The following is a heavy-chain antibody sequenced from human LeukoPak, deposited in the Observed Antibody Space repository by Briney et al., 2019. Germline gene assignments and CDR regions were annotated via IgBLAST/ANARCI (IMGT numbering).Heavy chain of an antibody. J-gene: IGHJ4*02. CDR2: ISGSGGST. V-gene: IGHV3-23*01. CDR1: GFTFSSYA. Sequence: PGGSLRLSCAASGFTFSSYAMSWVRQAPGKGLEWVSAISGSGGSTYYADSVEGRFTFSRDNSKNTLHLQMNSLRAEDTAVCYCAKVPLDKYGSYGSLPFRYYFDYWGQGTLVTVSS. D-gene: IGHD1-26*01. CDR3: AKVPLDKYGSYGSLPFRYYFDY.